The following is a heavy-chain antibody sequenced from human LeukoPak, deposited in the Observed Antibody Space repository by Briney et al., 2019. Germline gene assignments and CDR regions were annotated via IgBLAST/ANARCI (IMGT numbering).Heavy chain of an antibody. V-gene: IGHV4-38-2*02. CDR2: IYHSGST. D-gene: IGHD4-23*01. J-gene: IGHJ6*03. Sequence: SETLSLTCTVSGYSISSGYYWGWIRQPPGKGLEWIGSIYHSGSTYYNPSLKSRVTISVDTSKNQFSLKLSSVTAADTAVYYCARGRGYLTTVVTTLLNYYYYYYMDVWGKGTTVIVSS. CDR1: GYSISSGYY. CDR3: ARGRGYLTTVVTTLLNYYYYYYMDV.